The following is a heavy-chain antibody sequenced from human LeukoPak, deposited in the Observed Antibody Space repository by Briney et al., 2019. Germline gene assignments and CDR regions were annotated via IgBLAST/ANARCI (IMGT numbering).Heavy chain of an antibody. J-gene: IGHJ5*02. D-gene: IGHD3-10*01. Sequence: SVKVSCKASVDTFTSYAISWVRHAPGQGREWMGKNIPILGIANYAQKFQGRVTITADKSTSTAYMELSSLRSEDTAVYYCARDNPHYYGSGSYFSGINWFDPWGQGTLVTVSS. CDR1: VDTFTSYA. CDR3: ARDNPHYYGSGSYFSGINWFDP. CDR2: NIPILGIA. V-gene: IGHV1-69*04.